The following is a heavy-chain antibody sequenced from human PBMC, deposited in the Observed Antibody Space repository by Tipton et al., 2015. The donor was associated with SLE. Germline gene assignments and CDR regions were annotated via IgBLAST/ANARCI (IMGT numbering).Heavy chain of an antibody. V-gene: IGHV3-48*03. J-gene: IGHJ4*02. CDR2: ISSSGSTI. CDR1: GFTFSSYE. CDR3: AREYSSGWYLPYFDS. Sequence: SLRLSCAASGFTFSSYEMNWVRQAPGKGLEWVSYISSSGSTIYYADSVKGRFTISRDNAKNSLYLQMNSLRAEDTAVYYCAREYSSGWYLPYFDSWGQGTLFTVSS. D-gene: IGHD6-19*01.